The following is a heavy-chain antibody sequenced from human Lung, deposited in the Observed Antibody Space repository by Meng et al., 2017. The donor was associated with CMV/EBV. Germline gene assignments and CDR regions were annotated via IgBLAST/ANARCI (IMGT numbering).Heavy chain of an antibody. CDR3: ARRGLYGDWCEP. CDR2: INPNSGGT. V-gene: IGHV1-2*02. J-gene: IGHJ5*02. Sequence: ASVKVSCKASGYTFSGYYIQWVRQAPGQGLEWMGWINPNSGGTNYAQIFQGRVTMTRDMSITTAYMELSRLRSDDTAVYYCARRGLYGDWCEPWGQGTLITVDS. D-gene: IGHD2-8*01. CDR1: GYTFSGYY.